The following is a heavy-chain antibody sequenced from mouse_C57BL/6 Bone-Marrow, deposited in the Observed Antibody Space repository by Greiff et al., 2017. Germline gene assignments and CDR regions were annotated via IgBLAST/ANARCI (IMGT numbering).Heavy chain of an antibody. CDR1: GFNIKDDY. J-gene: IGHJ3*01. V-gene: IGHV14-4*01. CDR2: IDPESGDT. D-gene: IGHD1-1*01. Sequence: EVQLQQSGAELVRPGASVKLSCTASGFNIKDDYMHWVKQRPEQGLEWIGWIDPESGDTEYASKFKGKATITAATSSNTAYLQLSSLTSEVTAVYFCTRGGSPFAYWGQGTLVTVSA. CDR3: TRGGSPFAY.